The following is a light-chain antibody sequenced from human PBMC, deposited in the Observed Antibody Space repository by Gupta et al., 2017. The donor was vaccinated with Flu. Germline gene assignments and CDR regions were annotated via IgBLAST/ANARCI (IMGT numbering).Light chain of an antibody. J-gene: IGKJ2*01. CDR3: QHYGRPPDT. V-gene: IGKV3-20*01. CDR2: GSS. Sequence: EIVLTQSPGSLSLSPGERATLSCRASQSVTSNFLGWYQQKPGHAPKLLIYGSSSRATGIPDRFSGSGSGTDFTLTINTLKPEDFAVYYCQHYGRPPDTFGQGTKLEIK. CDR1: QSVTSNF.